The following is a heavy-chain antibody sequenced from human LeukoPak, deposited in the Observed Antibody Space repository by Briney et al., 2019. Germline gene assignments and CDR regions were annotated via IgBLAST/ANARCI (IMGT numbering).Heavy chain of an antibody. CDR3: ARGAYGDYVA. V-gene: IGHV4-59*01. CDR1: GGSISSYY. Sequence: PSETLSLTCTVSGGSISSYYWSWIRQPPGKGLEWIGYIYYSGSTNYNPSLKSRVTISVDTSKNQFSLKLSSVTAADTAVYYCARGAYGDYVAWGQGTLVTVSS. CDR2: IYYSGST. D-gene: IGHD4-17*01. J-gene: IGHJ5*02.